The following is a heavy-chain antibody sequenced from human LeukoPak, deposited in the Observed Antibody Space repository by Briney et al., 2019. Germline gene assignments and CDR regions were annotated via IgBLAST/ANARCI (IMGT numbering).Heavy chain of an antibody. CDR2: IYYSGST. Sequence: SETLSLTCTVSGGSISSYYWSWIRQPPGKGLEWIGYIYYSGSTNYNPSLKSRVTISVDTSKNQFSLKLSSVTAADTAVYYCAREGKGGIFDYWGQGTLVTVSS. CDR3: AREGKGGIFDY. V-gene: IGHV4-59*12. D-gene: IGHD3-16*01. CDR1: GGSISSYY. J-gene: IGHJ4*02.